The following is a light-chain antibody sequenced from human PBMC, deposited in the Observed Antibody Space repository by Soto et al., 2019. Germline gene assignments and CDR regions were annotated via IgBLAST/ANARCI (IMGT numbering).Light chain of an antibody. J-gene: IGKJ2*01. Sequence: EIVLTQSPGTLSLSPGERATLSCRASHSVSSSYLAWYQQRPGQAPRLLIYGASSRATGITDRFSGSGSGTDFTLTLSRLEPEDCAGYYCQQYGSSPPYTFGQGTKLQIK. CDR2: GAS. V-gene: IGKV3-20*01. CDR3: QQYGSSPPYT. CDR1: HSVSSSY.